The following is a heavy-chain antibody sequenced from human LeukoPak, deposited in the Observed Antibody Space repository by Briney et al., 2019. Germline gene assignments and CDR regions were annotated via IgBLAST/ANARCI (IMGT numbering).Heavy chain of an antibody. D-gene: IGHD3-10*01. Sequence: VAVISYDGSNKYYANSVKGRFTISRDNSKNTLYLQMNSLRAEDTAVYYCAREGFEFGELSHWGQGTLVTVSS. V-gene: IGHV3-30-3*01. CDR2: ISYDGSNK. CDR3: AREGFEFGELSH. J-gene: IGHJ4*02.